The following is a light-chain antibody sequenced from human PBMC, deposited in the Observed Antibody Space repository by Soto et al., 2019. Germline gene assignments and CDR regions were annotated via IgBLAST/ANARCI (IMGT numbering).Light chain of an antibody. CDR3: QQYENLPYT. V-gene: IGKV1-33*01. Sequence: DIQLTQSPPSLSASVGDRVSITCQASLDIRNYLNWYQHKPGRAPKLLIYDTSNLETGVPSRFGGSAYGTNFSLIITGLQPEDVATYYCQQYENLPYTVGQRTKLEI. CDR2: DTS. CDR1: LDIRNY. J-gene: IGKJ2*01.